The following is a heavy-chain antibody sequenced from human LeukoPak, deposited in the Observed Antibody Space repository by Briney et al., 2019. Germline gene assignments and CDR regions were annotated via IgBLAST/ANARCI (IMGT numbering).Heavy chain of an antibody. J-gene: IGHJ4*02. CDR1: GFIFSAYA. CDR2: IGTGGET. CDR3: VSFYETY. Sequence: GGSLRLSCAASGFIFSAYAMSWVRQAPGQGLEWISVIGTGGETHYADSVRGRFTISKDNAKNTVYLQMNNLRAEDTAVYYCVSFYETYWGRGTLVTVSS. V-gene: IGHV3-23*01. D-gene: IGHD2/OR15-2a*01.